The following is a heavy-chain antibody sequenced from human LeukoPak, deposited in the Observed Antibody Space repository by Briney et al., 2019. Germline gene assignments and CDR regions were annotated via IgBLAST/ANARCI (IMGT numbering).Heavy chain of an antibody. CDR3: LEATNFDY. D-gene: IGHD5-24*01. V-gene: IGHV1-24*01. CDR1: GETLTELS. Sequence: GASVKLSCKVSGETLTELSIHWVRQAPGKGLEWMGGFDPEDGEAIYAEKFQGRVTMTEDTSTDTVYMELSSLRSEDTAVYYCLEATNFDYWGQGTLVTVSS. J-gene: IGHJ4*02. CDR2: FDPEDGEA.